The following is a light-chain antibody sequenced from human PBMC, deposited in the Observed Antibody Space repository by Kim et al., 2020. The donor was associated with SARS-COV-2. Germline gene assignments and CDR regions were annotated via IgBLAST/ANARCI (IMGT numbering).Light chain of an antibody. CDR3: QEYNNWPLCS. V-gene: IGKV3-15*01. CDR2: GAS. CDR1: QGVGGT. Sequence: VSPGERVPLSCRASQGVGGTLAWYQPQPGQAPRLLIFGASTRATGIPARFSGSGSGTEFTLSITSLQSEDFAVYYCQEYNNWPLCSFGQGTKLEI. J-gene: IGKJ2*02.